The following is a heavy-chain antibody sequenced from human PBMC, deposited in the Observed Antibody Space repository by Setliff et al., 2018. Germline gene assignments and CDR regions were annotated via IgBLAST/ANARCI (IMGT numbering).Heavy chain of an antibody. CDR3: ARVASGWWWFDY. V-gene: IGHV3-53*03. J-gene: IGHJ4*02. Sequence: PGGSLRLSCAGSGFSVSGNYMNWVRQAPGKGLEWVSLIDSGGRTYYVDSVKGRFTISRDNAKNTVYLQMNSLRAEDTAVYYCARVASGWWWFDYWGQGTLVTVSS. D-gene: IGHD6-19*01. CDR1: GFSVSGNY. CDR2: IDSGGRT.